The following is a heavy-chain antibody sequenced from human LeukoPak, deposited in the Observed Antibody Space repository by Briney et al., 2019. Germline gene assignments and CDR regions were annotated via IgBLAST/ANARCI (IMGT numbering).Heavy chain of an antibody. CDR3: ARDDSRGVVPAAPNWFDP. V-gene: IGHV1-2*02. CDR1: GYTFTGYY. D-gene: IGHD2-2*01. J-gene: IGHJ5*02. CDR2: INPNSGGT. Sequence: GASVKVSCKASGYTFTGYYMHWVRQAPGQGLEWMGWINPNSGGTNYAQKFQGRVTMTRDTSISTAYMELSSLRSDDTAVYYCARDDSRGVVPAAPNWFDPWGQGTLVTVSS.